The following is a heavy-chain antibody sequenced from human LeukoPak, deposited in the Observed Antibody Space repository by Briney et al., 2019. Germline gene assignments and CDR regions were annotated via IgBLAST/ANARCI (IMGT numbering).Heavy chain of an antibody. Sequence: ASVKVSCKASGYTFTGYYMHWVRQAPGQGLEWMGWISAYNGNTNYAQKLQGRVTMTTDTSTSTAYMELRSLRSDDTAVYYCARAAYNWNYYYYYYYYMDAWGKGTTVTVSS. V-gene: IGHV1-18*04. CDR3: ARAAYNWNYYYYYYYYMDA. J-gene: IGHJ6*03. D-gene: IGHD1-7*01. CDR1: GYTFTGYY. CDR2: ISAYNGNT.